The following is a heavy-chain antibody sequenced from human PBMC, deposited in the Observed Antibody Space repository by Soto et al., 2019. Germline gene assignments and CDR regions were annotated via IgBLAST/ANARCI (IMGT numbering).Heavy chain of an antibody. J-gene: IGHJ4*02. CDR3: AKDWSKVTTRFDY. CDR1: GFTFSSYG. D-gene: IGHD4-17*01. V-gene: IGHV3-30*18. Sequence: GGSLRLSCAASGFTFSSYGMHWVRQAPGKGLEWVAVISYDGSNKYYADSVKGRFTISRDNSKNTLYLQMNSLRAEDTAVYYCAKDWSKVTTRFDYWGQGTLVTVSS. CDR2: ISYDGSNK.